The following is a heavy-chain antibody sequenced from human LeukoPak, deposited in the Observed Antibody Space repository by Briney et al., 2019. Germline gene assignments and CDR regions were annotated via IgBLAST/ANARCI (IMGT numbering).Heavy chain of an antibody. Sequence: GGSLRLSCAASGFTFSSYAMSWVRQAPGKGLEWVSAISGSGGSTYYADSVKGRFTISRDNSKNTLYLQMNSLRAEDTAVYYCAKDGHYYGSGSYIPYWGQGTLVTVSS. J-gene: IGHJ4*02. CDR3: AKDGHYYGSGSYIPY. D-gene: IGHD3-10*01. CDR2: ISGSGGST. V-gene: IGHV3-23*01. CDR1: GFTFSSYA.